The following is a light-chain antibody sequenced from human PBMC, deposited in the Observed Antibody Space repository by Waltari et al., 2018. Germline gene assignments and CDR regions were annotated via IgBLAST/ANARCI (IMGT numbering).Light chain of an antibody. CDR1: SSNIGSNS. CDR2: STS. V-gene: IGLV1-44*01. J-gene: IGLJ3*02. Sequence: QSVLTQPHSASGTPGRRVTISCAGSSSNIGSNSVNWYQQLPGTAPKLLIYSTSHRPSGLPDRLSGSKSGTSASLAISGLQSEDEADYYCAAGDDTLNGGGFGGGKKMTVL. CDR3: AAGDDTLNGGG.